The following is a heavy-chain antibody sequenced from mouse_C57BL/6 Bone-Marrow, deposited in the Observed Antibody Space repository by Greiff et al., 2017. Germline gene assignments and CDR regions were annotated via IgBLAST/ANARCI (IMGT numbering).Heavy chain of an antibody. CDR1: GYTFTSYW. Sequence: VQLQQPGAELVRPGSSVKLSCKASGYTFTSYWMHWVKQRPIQGLEWIGNIDPSDSETHYNQKFKDKATLTVDKSSSTAYMQLSSLTAEDSAVYYCERGNYYGSSGAWFAYWGQGTLVTVSA. CDR2: IDPSDSET. D-gene: IGHD1-1*01. J-gene: IGHJ3*01. V-gene: IGHV1-52*01. CDR3: ERGNYYGSSGAWFAY.